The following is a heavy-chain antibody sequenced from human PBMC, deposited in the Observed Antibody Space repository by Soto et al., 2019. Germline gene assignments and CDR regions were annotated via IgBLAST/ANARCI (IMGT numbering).Heavy chain of an antibody. D-gene: IGHD3-10*01. CDR3: AKLASGSYYTVVD. Sequence: PSETLSLTCSVSGDSVKSGSYYWAWIRQPPGKGLEWIGHIYNGGTTDYSPSLKSRVTISVDTSNNQFSLELSSVTSADTAVYYCAKLASGSYYTVVDWGQGTLVTVSS. CDR1: GDSVKSGSYY. V-gene: IGHV4-61*01. CDR2: IYNGGTT. J-gene: IGHJ4*02.